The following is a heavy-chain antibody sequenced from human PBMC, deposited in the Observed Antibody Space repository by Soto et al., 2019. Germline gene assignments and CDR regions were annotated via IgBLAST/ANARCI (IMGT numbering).Heavy chain of an antibody. CDR2: IKSKTDGGTT. D-gene: IGHD3-9*01. CDR3: TTVVRYFDWLLTADAFDI. CDR1: GFTFSNAW. V-gene: IGHV3-15*01. Sequence: EVQLVESGGGLVKPGGSLRLSCAASGFTFSNAWMSWVRQAPGKGLEWVGRIKSKTDGGTTDYAAPVKGRFTISRDDSKNTLYLQMNSLKTEDTAVYYCTTVVRYFDWLLTADAFDIWGQGTMVTVSS. J-gene: IGHJ3*02.